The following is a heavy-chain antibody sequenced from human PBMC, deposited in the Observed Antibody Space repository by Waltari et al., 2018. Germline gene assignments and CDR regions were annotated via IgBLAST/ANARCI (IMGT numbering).Heavy chain of an antibody. CDR2: IYYSGST. CDR3: AREGDSSPHDY. V-gene: IGHV4-39*07. J-gene: IGHJ4*02. D-gene: IGHD6-13*01. CDR1: GGSISSSRYY. Sequence: QLQLQESGPGLVKPSETLSLTCTVSGGSISSSRYYWGWIRQPPGKGLEWIGSIYYSGSTYYNPSLKSRVTISVDTSKNQFSLKLSSVTAADTAVYYCAREGDSSPHDYWGQGTLVTVSS.